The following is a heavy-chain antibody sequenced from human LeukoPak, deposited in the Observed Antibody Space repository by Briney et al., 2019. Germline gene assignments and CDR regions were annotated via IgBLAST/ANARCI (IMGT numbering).Heavy chain of an antibody. CDR3: ARDIVVVPAAIEANQKYYYYYGMNV. D-gene: IGHD2-2*01. CDR2: MNPNSGNT. Sequence: ASVKVSRKASGYTFTSYDINWVRQATGQGLEWMGWMNPNSGNTGYAQKFQGRVTMTRNTSISTAYMELSSLRSEDTAVYYCARDIVVVPAAIEANQKYYYYYGMNVWGQGTTVTVSS. J-gene: IGHJ6*02. CDR1: GYTFTSYD. V-gene: IGHV1-8*01.